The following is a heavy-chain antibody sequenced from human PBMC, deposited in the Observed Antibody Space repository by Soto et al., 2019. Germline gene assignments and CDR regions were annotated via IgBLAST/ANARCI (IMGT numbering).Heavy chain of an antibody. V-gene: IGHV1-18*04. CDR1: GYTSADFG. Sequence: SVKVSCKASGYTSADFGISWVRQAPGQGLEWMGWVSGNNGASNPAPKVQGRITMTLDTSTGVSYMALRSLRSDDTAIYYCVRDQKYFRVNGNWFDSWGQGTLVTVSS. J-gene: IGHJ5*01. CDR3: VRDQKYFRVNGNWFDS. CDR2: VSGNNGAS. D-gene: IGHD2-2*01.